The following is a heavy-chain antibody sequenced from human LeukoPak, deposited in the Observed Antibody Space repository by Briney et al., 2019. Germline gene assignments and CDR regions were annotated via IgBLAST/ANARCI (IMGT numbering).Heavy chain of an antibody. CDR1: GFIFRSYD. V-gene: IGHV3-30-3*01. Sequence: QPGGSLSLSCTASGFIFRSYDMHWVRQAPGRGLEWVAVISYDGSDKYYADSVKDRLTIPRDNSKNTLYLQMNSLKTEDTAVYYCARVNVLGGGTVSSFDYWGQGTLVTVSS. CDR2: ISYDGSDK. CDR3: ARVNVLGGGTVSSFDY. J-gene: IGHJ4*02. D-gene: IGHD2-15*01.